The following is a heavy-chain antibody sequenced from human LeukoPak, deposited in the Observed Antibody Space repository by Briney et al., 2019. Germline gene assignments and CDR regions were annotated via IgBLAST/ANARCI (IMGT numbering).Heavy chain of an antibody. D-gene: IGHD4-17*01. Sequence: SETLSLTCTVSGGSINSYYWSWIRQPPGKGLEWIGYIYYSGSTNYNPSLKSRVTISVDTSKNQFSLKLSSVTAGDTAVYYCAKSTVSYWYFDLWGRGTLVTVSS. CDR3: AKSTVSYWYFDL. V-gene: IGHV4-59*01. CDR1: GGSINSYY. CDR2: IYYSGST. J-gene: IGHJ2*01.